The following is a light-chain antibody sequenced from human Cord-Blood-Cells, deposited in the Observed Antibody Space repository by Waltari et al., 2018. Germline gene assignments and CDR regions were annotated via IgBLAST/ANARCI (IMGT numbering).Light chain of an antibody. CDR2: WAS. CDR3: QQYYSTMYT. CDR1: QSVLYSSNNKNY. Sequence: DIVMTQSPYSLPVSLGARATSNCQSRQSVLYSSNNKNYLAWYQQKPGQPPKLLIYWASTRESGVPDRFSGSGSGTDFTLTISSLQAEDVAVYYCQQYYSTMYTFGQGTKLEIK. J-gene: IGKJ2*01. V-gene: IGKV4-1*01.